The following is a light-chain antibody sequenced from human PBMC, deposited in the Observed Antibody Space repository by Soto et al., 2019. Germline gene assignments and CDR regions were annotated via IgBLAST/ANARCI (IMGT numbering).Light chain of an antibody. CDR2: EGI. V-gene: IGLV2-23*01. CDR3: CSYVGATTYV. Sequence: QSALAQPASVSGSPGQSITISCSGTSSTIGGYNVVSWYQQHPGNAPKVIVYEGIKRPSGVSARFSGPTSGGTASLTISGLQAEDEAEYFCCSYVGATTYVFGSGTKVTVL. CDR1: SSTIGGYNV. J-gene: IGLJ1*01.